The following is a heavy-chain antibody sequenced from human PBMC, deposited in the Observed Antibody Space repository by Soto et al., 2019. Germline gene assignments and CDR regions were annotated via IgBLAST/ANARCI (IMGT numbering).Heavy chain of an antibody. CDR1: GASITNYY. J-gene: IGHJ4*02. CDR2: IYYGGTS. CDR3: ARYYGHGQDY. Sequence: QVQLHQSGPGLVKPSETLSLTCSVSGASITNYYWTWIRQSPGKGLEWIGYIYYGGTSNYNSSLKGRVTVSVDMSTNQLSLTLNSVTAADTAVYYCARYYGHGQDYWGQGTLVTASS. D-gene: IGHD3-10*01. V-gene: IGHV4-59*01.